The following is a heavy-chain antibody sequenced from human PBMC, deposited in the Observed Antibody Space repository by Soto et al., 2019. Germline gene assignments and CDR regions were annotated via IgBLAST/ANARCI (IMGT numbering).Heavy chain of an antibody. D-gene: IGHD1-26*01. J-gene: IGHJ6*02. CDR1: GYTFTSYG. CDR2: ISAYNGNT. Sequence: QVQLVQSGAEVKKPGASVNVSCKASGYTFTSYGISWVRQAPGQGLEWMGWISAYNGNTNYAQKLQGRVTMTPDTSTSTAYMELRSLRSDDTAVYYCARVGRPEPVYYYYGMDVWGQGTTVTVSS. CDR3: ARVGRPEPVYYYYGMDV. V-gene: IGHV1-18*01.